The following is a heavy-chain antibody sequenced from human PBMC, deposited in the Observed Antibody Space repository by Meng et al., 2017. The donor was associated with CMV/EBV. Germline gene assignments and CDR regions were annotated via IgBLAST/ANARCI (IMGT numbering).Heavy chain of an antibody. CDR2: IIPIFGTA. D-gene: IGHD5-18*01. Sequence: SVKVSCKASGGTFSSYAISWVRQAPGQGLEWMGGIIPIFGTANYTQKFQGRVTITTDESTSTAYMELSSLRSEDTAVYYCARERGYSYDPYAFDIWGQGTMVTVSS. CDR1: GGTFSSYA. CDR3: ARERGYSYDPYAFDI. V-gene: IGHV1-69*05. J-gene: IGHJ3*02.